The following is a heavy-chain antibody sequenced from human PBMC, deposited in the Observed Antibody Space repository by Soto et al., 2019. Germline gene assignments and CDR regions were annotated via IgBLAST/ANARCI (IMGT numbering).Heavy chain of an antibody. J-gene: IGHJ5*02. D-gene: IGHD1-7*01. CDR1: GGSISSGDYY. CDR3: ARVDNWNYVNSNWFDP. Sequence: QVQLQESGPGLVKPSQTLSLTCTVSGGSISSGDYYWSWIRQPPGKGLEWIGYIYYSGSTYSNPSLKSRVTISVDTSNNQFSLKLSSVTAADTAVYYCARVDNWNYVNSNWFDPWGQGTLVTVSS. CDR2: IYYSGST. V-gene: IGHV4-30-4*01.